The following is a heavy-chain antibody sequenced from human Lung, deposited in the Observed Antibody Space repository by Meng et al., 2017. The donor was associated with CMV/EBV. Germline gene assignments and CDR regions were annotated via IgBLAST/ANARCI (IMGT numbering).Heavy chain of an antibody. CDR2: ISTNTGTP. D-gene: IGHD2/OR15-2a*01. CDR3: ARGGNFDP. CDR1: GYTFSTYT. J-gene: IGHJ5*02. Sequence: QVPVVQSGSEFKKPGASVNVSCKASGYTFSTYTINWVRQAHGRGLEWMGWISTNTGTPTYTQGFTGRFVFSLDTSVSTAYLQISSLKAEDTAVYYCARGGNFDPWGQGTLVTVSS. V-gene: IGHV7-4-1*02.